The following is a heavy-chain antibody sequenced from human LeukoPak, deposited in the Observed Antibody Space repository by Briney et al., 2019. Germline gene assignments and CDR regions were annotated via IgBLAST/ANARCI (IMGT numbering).Heavy chain of an antibody. CDR1: GYTFINYG. V-gene: IGHV1-18*01. CDR2: ISAYNNNT. CDR3: ARDLGGVPFDY. Sequence: GASVKVSCKPSGYTFINYGITWLRQAAGQGLDWVGWISAYNNNTDYAQNLQGRVTMTTDTYTSTVYMELRSLTSDDTAVYYCARDLGGVPFDYWGQGTLVTVSS. J-gene: IGHJ4*02. D-gene: IGHD2-8*02.